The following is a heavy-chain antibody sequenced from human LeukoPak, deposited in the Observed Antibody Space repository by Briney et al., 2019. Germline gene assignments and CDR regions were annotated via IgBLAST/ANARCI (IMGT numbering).Heavy chain of an antibody. CDR3: TKGGYSTSWYWIY. V-gene: IGHV3-7*03. Sequence: PGGSLRLSCAASGFTFTDTLMTWVRQAPGKGLEWVATIKPDGSEKHYVDSVRGRFTISRVNAENSLYLQMNSLRAEDTAVYHCTKGGYSTSWYWIYWGQGTLVTVSS. D-gene: IGHD2-2*01. J-gene: IGHJ4*02. CDR1: GFTFTDTL. CDR2: IKPDGSEK.